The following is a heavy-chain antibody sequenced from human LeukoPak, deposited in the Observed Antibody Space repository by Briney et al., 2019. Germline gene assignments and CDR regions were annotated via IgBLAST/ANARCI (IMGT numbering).Heavy chain of an antibody. CDR1: GGSISNYY. D-gene: IGHD4-17*01. Sequence: SETLSLTCTVSGGSISNYYWSWSRQPAGKGLEWIGRIQSSGTTTYNSSLESRVTMSVDTSKNQFSLKVTSVTAADTAVYYCARRFPGGYGDYFDYWGQGILVTVST. CDR3: ARRFPGGYGDYFDY. CDR2: IQSSGTT. J-gene: IGHJ4*02. V-gene: IGHV4-4*07.